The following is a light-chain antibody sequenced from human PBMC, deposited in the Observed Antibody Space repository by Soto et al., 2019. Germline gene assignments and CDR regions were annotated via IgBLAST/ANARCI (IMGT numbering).Light chain of an antibody. CDR3: QQYGNSPWT. V-gene: IGKV3-15*01. CDR1: QSVNSD. Sequence: IVMTQSPATLSVSPGERATVSCRASQSVNSDLDWYQQKPGKAPRLLIYGASTRATGIPARVSGRGSGTELTLTISRMENEDFEVYQCQQYGNSPWTFGQGTKVDIK. CDR2: GAS. J-gene: IGKJ1*01.